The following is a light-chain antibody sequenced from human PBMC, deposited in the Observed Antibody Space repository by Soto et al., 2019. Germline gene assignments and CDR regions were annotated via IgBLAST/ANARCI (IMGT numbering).Light chain of an antibody. CDR2: GGS. Sequence: VLTQSPGTLSLSPGDRATLSCRASQRVSGSSLAWYQQKPGRAPWLLIYGGSTRATGVPDRFSGNGSGADFTLTISRLEPGDFAVYHCQQYGNSPTFGQGTKVDIK. J-gene: IGKJ2*01. CDR1: QRVSGSS. V-gene: IGKV3-20*01. CDR3: QQYGNSPT.